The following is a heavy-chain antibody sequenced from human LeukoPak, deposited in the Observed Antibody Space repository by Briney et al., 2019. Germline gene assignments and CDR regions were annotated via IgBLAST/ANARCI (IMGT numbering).Heavy chain of an antibody. Sequence: SETLSLTCTVSGGSISSYYWSWIRQPPGKGLEWIGYIYYSGSTNYNPSLKSRVTISVDTSKNQFSLKLSSVTAADTAVYYCARAAGGSGWYFDGTVGDGGAFDIWGQGTMATVSS. CDR3: ARAAGGSGWYFDGTVGDGGAFDI. CDR2: IYYSGST. D-gene: IGHD6-19*01. J-gene: IGHJ3*02. CDR1: GGSISSYY. V-gene: IGHV4-59*01.